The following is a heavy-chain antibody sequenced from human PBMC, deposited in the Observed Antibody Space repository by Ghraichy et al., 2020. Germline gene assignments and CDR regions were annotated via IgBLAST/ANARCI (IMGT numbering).Heavy chain of an antibody. Sequence: AGSLRLSCAASGFTFSSYSMNWVRQAPGKGLEWVSYISSSSSVIYYAVSVKGRFTISRDNAKNSLYLQMNSLRAEDTAVYYCARYYSGWTHDFWGQGTLVTVSS. CDR2: ISSSSSVI. J-gene: IGHJ4*02. V-gene: IGHV3-48*01. CDR3: ARYYSGWTHDF. CDR1: GFTFSSYS. D-gene: IGHD6-19*01.